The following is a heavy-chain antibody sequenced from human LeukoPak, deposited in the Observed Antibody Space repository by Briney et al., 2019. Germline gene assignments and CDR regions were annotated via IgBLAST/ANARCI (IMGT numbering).Heavy chain of an antibody. CDR3: ASDDCSSTSCYFIP. V-gene: IGHV4-34*01. Sequence: SETLSLTCAVYGGSFSGYYWSWIRQPPGKGLEWIGEINHSGSTNYNPSLKSRVTISVDTSKNQFSLKLSSVTAADTAVYYCASDDCSSTSCYFIPWGQGALVTVSS. J-gene: IGHJ5*02. CDR2: INHSGST. D-gene: IGHD2-2*01. CDR1: GGSFSGYY.